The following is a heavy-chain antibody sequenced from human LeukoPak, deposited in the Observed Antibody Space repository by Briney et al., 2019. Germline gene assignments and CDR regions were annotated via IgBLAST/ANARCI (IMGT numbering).Heavy chain of an antibody. D-gene: IGHD1-26*01. Sequence: PGRSLRLSCAASGFTFDDYAMHWVRQAPGKGLEWVSGISWNSGSIGYADSVKGRFTISRDNAENSLYLQMNSLRAEDTALYYCAKDKDPLVGATTEYAFDIWGQGTMVTVSS. CDR3: AKDKDPLVGATTEYAFDI. V-gene: IGHV3-9*01. J-gene: IGHJ3*02. CDR1: GFTFDDYA. CDR2: ISWNSGSI.